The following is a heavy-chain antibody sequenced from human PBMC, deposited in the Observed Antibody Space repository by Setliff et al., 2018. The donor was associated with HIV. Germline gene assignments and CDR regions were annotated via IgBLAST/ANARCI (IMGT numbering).Heavy chain of an antibody. CDR1: KFTFRDYA. Sequence: GGSLRLSCAASKFTFRDYAMHWVRQAPGKGLEWVAAISFDGSSKFYADSVKGRFTVSRDNSKNTLYLQMNSLRREERAVYYCARDQKGGSSSYVDYYYMNVWGKGTTVTVS. CDR3: ARDQKGGSSSYVDYYYMNV. D-gene: IGHD2-2*01. CDR2: ISFDGSSK. J-gene: IGHJ6*03. V-gene: IGHV3-30-3*01.